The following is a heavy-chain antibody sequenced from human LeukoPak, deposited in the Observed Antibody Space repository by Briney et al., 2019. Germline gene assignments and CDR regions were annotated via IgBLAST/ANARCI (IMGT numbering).Heavy chain of an antibody. D-gene: IGHD6-13*01. CDR3: AKDFGYTDY. J-gene: IGHJ4*02. CDR1: GFTFSGYA. CDR2: ISYTGDST. Sequence: GGSLILSCAASGFTFSGYAMSWVRQAPGKGLEWVSAISYTGDSTYYADSVKGQFFISRDNSKNTLYLQMNSLRAEDTAVYYCAKDFGYTDYWGQGTLVTVSS. V-gene: IGHV3-23*01.